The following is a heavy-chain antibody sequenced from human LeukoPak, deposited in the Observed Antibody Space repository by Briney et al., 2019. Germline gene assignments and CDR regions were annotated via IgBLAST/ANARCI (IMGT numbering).Heavy chain of an antibody. CDR1: GFTFSGSW. Sequence: PGGSLRLSCAASGFTFSGSWMHWVRQAPGRGLVWVSRINSDGSSTSYADSVKGRFTISRDNAKNTLYLQMNSLRAEDTAVYYCARAPYYYYYYGMDVWGQGTTVTVSS. CDR3: ARAPYYYYYYGMDV. V-gene: IGHV3-74*01. J-gene: IGHJ6*02. CDR2: INSDGSST.